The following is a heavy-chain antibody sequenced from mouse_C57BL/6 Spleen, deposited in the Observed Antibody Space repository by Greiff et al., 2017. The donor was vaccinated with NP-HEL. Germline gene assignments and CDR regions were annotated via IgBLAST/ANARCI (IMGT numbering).Heavy chain of an antibody. J-gene: IGHJ2*01. CDR3: ARNWEGY. Sequence: VQLQQSGPELVKPGASVKISCKASGYAFSSSWMNWVKQRPGKGLEWIGRIYPGDGDTNYNGKFKGKATLTADKSSSTAYMQLSSLTSEDSAVYFCARNWEGYWGQGTTLTVSS. CDR2: IYPGDGDT. D-gene: IGHD4-1*01. CDR1: GYAFSSSW. V-gene: IGHV1-82*01.